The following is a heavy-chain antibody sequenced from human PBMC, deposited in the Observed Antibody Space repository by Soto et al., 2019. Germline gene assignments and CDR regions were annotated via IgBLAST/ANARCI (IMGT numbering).Heavy chain of an antibody. J-gene: IGHJ4*02. Sequence: PSETLSLACAVYGGSFSGYYWTWIRQPPGKGLEWIGEINHSGSTNYNPSLKSRVTISVDTSKNQFSLKLSSVTAADTAVYYCVRASNKRGYSYGPDFWGQGPLVTVS. CDR1: GGSFSGYY. CDR3: VRASNKRGYSYGPDF. CDR2: INHSGST. V-gene: IGHV4-34*01. D-gene: IGHD5-18*01.